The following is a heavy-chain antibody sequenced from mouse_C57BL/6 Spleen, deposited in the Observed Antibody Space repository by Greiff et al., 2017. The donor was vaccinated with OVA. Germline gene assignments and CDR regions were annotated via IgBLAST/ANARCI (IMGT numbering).Heavy chain of an antibody. J-gene: IGHJ2*01. Sequence: QVQLKESGPELVKPGASVKISCKASGYAFSSSWMNWVKQRPGKGLEWIGRIYPGDGDTNYNGKFKGKATLTADKSSSTAYMQLSSLTSEDSAVYFCASNDYDVDDYWGQGTTLTVSS. CDR1: GYAFSSSW. D-gene: IGHD2-4*01. V-gene: IGHV1-82*01. CDR3: ASNDYDVDDY. CDR2: IYPGDGDT.